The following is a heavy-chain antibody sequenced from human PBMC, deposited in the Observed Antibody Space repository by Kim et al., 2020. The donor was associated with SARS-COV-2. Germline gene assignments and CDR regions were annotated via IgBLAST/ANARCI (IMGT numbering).Heavy chain of an antibody. Sequence: SETLSLTCAVYGGSFSGYYWSWIRQPPGKGLEWIGEINHSGSTNYNPSLKSRVTISVDTSKNQFSLKLSSVTAADTAVYYCARGPQEHYYDSSGYYGYWG. D-gene: IGHD3-22*01. CDR1: GGSFSGYY. CDR2: INHSGST. V-gene: IGHV4-34*01. CDR3: ARGPQEHYYDSSGYYGY. J-gene: IGHJ4*01.